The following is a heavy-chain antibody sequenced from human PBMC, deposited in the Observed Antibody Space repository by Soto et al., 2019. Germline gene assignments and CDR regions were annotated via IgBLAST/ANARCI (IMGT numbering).Heavy chain of an antibody. CDR1: GFTFSNYG. Sequence: SLRLSCVASGFTFSNYGIHWVRQAPGKGLEWVAVISSDGNTKYYADSVKGRFTISRDNSKNTLYLQMDSLRPEDTAVYYCAKEVAVAGDFDYWGHGTLVTVSS. V-gene: IGHV3-30*18. J-gene: IGHJ4*01. D-gene: IGHD6-19*01. CDR2: ISSDGNTK. CDR3: AKEVAVAGDFDY.